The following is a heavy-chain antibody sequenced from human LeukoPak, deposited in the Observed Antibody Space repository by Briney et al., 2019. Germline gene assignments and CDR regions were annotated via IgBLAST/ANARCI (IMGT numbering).Heavy chain of an antibody. CDR2: ISSSSRFV. CDR1: GFTFSDYA. CDR3: ARTAGSGHFYYFDL. J-gene: IGHJ4*02. Sequence: PGGSLRLSCAAFGFTFSDYAMNWVRQAPGKGLEWVSSISSSSRFVYSADSLKGRFTISRDDAKKSLFLQMNSLRAEDTAVYYCARTAGSGHFYYFDLWGQGTLVTVSS. V-gene: IGHV3-21*01. D-gene: IGHD3-22*01.